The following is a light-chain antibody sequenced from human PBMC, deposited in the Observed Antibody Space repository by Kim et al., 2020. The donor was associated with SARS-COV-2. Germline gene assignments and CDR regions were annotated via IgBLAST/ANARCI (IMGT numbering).Light chain of an antibody. CDR1: TYS. J-gene: IGLJ3*02. Sequence: TYSVYWYQQLPGTAPKLLIYSSDQRPSGVPDRFSGSKSGPSASLAISGLRSEDEADYYCAAWDDSLSAVFGGGTQLTVL. V-gene: IGLV1-47*02. CDR3: AAWDDSLSAV. CDR2: SSD.